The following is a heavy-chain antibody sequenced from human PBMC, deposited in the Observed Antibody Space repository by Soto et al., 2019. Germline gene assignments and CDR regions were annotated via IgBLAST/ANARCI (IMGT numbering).Heavy chain of an antibody. V-gene: IGHV4-30-4*01. D-gene: IGHD1-26*01. CDR3: ASYYTSHGWVDP. CDR1: GGSISSGDYY. Sequence: SETLSLTCTVSGGSISSGDYYWSWIRQPPGKGLEWIGYIYYSGSTYYNPSLKSRVTISLDTSKNQFSLKLSSVTAADTAVYYCASYYTSHGWVDPWGQGTLVTVSS. CDR2: IYYSGST. J-gene: IGHJ5*02.